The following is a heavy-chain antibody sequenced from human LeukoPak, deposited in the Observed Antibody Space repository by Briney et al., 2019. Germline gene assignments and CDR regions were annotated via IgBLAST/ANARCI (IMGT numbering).Heavy chain of an antibody. CDR3: ANIGGDTRVKLLWLGEPVDY. Sequence: GGSLRLSCAASGFTFSTYWMHWVRQAPGKGLVWVSRISSDGSITGYADSVKGRFTISRDNAKNTLYLQMNSLRAEDTAVYYCANIGGDTRVKLLWLGEPVDYWGQGTLVTVSS. CDR1: GFTFSTYW. V-gene: IGHV3-74*01. D-gene: IGHD3-10*01. J-gene: IGHJ4*02. CDR2: ISSDGSIT.